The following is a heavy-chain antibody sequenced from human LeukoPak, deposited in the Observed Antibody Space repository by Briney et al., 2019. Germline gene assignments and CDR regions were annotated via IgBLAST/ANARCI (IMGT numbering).Heavy chain of an antibody. CDR1: GFTFSSYG. CDR3: ARASFGWLQHYIDY. Sequence: HPGRSLRLSCAASGFTFSSYGMHWVRQAPGKGLEWVAVIWYDGSNKYYADSVKGRFTISRDNSKNTLYLQMNSLRAEDTAVYFCARASFGWLQHYIDYWGQGTLVTVSS. V-gene: IGHV3-33*01. J-gene: IGHJ4*02. D-gene: IGHD6-19*01. CDR2: IWYDGSNK.